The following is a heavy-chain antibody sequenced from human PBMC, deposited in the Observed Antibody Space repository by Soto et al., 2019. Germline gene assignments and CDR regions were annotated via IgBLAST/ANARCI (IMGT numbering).Heavy chain of an antibody. CDR2: IITAFGTT. D-gene: IGHD5-18*01. Sequence: QVQLVQSGPEVKKPGSSVKVSCKASGDTFNSYVITWVRQAPGQGLEWLGGIITAFGTTSYAQNFQDSLTITADEASTTHHMELSSLTSDDTAMYYCTMIYGYTLSGRLDNWGQGTLVTVSS. CDR3: TMIYGYTLSGRLDN. J-gene: IGHJ4*02. CDR1: GDTFNSYV. V-gene: IGHV1-69*01.